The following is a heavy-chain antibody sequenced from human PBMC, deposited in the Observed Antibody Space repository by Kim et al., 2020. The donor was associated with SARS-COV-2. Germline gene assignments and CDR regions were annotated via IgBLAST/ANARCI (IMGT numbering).Heavy chain of an antibody. V-gene: IGHV4-4*02. J-gene: IGHJ4*02. CDR3: ARGPGMAAAGTGMNY. Sequence: SETLSLTCAVSGGSISSSNWWSWVRQPPGKGLEWIGEIYHSGSTNYNPSLKSRVTISVDKSKNQFSLKLSSVTAADTAVYYCARGPGMAAAGTGMNYWGQGTLVTVSS. CDR2: IYHSGST. CDR1: GGSISSSNW. D-gene: IGHD6-13*01.